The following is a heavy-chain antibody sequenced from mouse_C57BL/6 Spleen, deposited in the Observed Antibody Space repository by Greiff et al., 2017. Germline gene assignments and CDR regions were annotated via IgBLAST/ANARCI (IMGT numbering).Heavy chain of an antibody. D-gene: IGHD1-1*01. CDR2: IYPGSGNT. J-gene: IGHJ4*01. CDR3: ARWNYGRVAMDY. CDR1: GYTFTDYY. V-gene: IGHV1-76*01. Sequence: QVQLQQSGAELVRPGASVKLSCKASGYTFTDYYINWVKQRPGQGLEWIARIYPGSGNTYYNEKFKGKATLTAEKSSSTAYMQLSSLTSEDSAVYFCARWNYGRVAMDYWGQGTSVTVSS.